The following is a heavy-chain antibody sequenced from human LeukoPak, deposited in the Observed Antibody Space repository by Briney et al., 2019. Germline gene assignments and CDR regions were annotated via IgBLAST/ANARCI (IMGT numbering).Heavy chain of an antibody. D-gene: IGHD5-12*01. CDR3: ARTRYSGYDRVDFDY. CDR1: GGSISSCSYY. Sequence: SETLSLTCTVSGGSISSCSYYWIWIRPPAGKGLEWIGRIYTSGSTNYNPSLKSRVTISVDTSKNQFSLKLSSVTAADTAVYYCARTRYSGYDRVDFDYWGQGTLVTVSS. V-gene: IGHV4-61*02. J-gene: IGHJ4*02. CDR2: IYTSGST.